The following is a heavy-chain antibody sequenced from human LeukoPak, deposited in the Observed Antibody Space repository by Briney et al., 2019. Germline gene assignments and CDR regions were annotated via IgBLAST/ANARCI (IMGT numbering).Heavy chain of an antibody. CDR1: GGSISSYY. J-gene: IGHJ4*02. D-gene: IGHD3-22*01. CDR3: ARDGEYYYDSRLSYYFDY. V-gene: IGHV4-59*12. Sequence: SETLSLTCTVSGGSISSYYWSWIRQPPGKGLEWIGYIYYSGSTNYNPSLKSRVTMSVDTSKNQFSLKLSSVTAADTAVYYCARDGEYYYDSRLSYYFDYWGQGTLVTVSS. CDR2: IYYSGST.